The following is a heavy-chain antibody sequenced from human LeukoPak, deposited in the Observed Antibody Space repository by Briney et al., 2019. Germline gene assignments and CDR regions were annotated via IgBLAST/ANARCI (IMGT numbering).Heavy chain of an antibody. CDR1: GFTFSSYA. J-gene: IGHJ4*02. CDR2: ISYDGSNK. Sequence: GRSLRLSCAASGFTFSSYAMHWVRQAPGKGLEWVAVISYDGSNKYYADSVKGRFTISRDNSKNTLYLQMNSLRAEDTAVYYCASIYGDFDYWGQGTLVTVSS. D-gene: IGHD3-10*01. CDR3: ASIYGDFDY. V-gene: IGHV3-30-3*01.